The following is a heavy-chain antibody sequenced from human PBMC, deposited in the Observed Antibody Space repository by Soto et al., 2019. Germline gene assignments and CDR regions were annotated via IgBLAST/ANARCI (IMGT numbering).Heavy chain of an antibody. CDR3: ARPLAYRWELRHGHGACDI. V-gene: IGHV4-39*01. J-gene: IGHJ3*02. D-gene: IGHD1-26*01. CDR2: IYYRGST. Sequence: PSETLSLTCTVSGGSISSSSYYWGWIRQPPGKGLEWIGSIYYRGSTYYNPSLKSRVTISVDTSKNQFSLKLSSVTAADTAVYYCARPLAYRWELRHGHGACDIWGQGTMVT. CDR1: GGSISSSSYY.